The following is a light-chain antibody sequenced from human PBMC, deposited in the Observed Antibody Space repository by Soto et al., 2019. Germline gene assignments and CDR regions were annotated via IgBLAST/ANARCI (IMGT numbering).Light chain of an antibody. CDR3: LRYGDSPPAYT. Sequence: EIVLTQSPGTVSLSPGERATLSCRASQSVSSRNLAWYRQKPGQAPSLLIFGASNRATGIPDRFSGSGSGTHFTLTISRLEAEDCAVCYCLRYGDSPPAYTFGEGTKLEIK. J-gene: IGKJ2*01. CDR1: QSVSSRN. V-gene: IGKV3-20*01. CDR2: GAS.